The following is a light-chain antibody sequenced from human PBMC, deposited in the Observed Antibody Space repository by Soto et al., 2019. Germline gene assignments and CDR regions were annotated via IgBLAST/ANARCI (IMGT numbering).Light chain of an antibody. J-gene: IGKJ2*01. CDR2: AAS. CDR3: HHYGSSPPYT. V-gene: IGKV3-20*01. Sequence: EMVLTQSPVTLSLSPGATATLSCRASRSFSSTYLGWYQQKPGQAPRHLIYAASTSATGIPDRFSSSGSATEFTLTISRLEPEDYAVYYCHHYGSSPPYTFGQGTKLEIK. CDR1: RSFSSTY.